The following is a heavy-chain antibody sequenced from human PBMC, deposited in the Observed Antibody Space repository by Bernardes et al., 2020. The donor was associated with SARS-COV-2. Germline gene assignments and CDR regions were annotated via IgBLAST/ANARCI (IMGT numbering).Heavy chain of an antibody. CDR2: PTSGGT. V-gene: IGHV1-2*02. CDR3: ARDPSLSIAAHPDY. Sequence: PTSGGTNYAQKFQGRVTMTRDTSISTAYMELSRLRSDDTAVYYCARDPSLSIAAHPDYWGQGTLVTVSS. J-gene: IGHJ4*02. D-gene: IGHD6-6*01.